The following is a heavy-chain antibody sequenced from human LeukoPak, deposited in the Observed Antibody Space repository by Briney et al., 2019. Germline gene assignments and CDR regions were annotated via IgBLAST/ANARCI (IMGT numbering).Heavy chain of an antibody. CDR1: GYTFTGYY. V-gene: IGHV1-2*02. D-gene: IGHD2-21*02. J-gene: IGHJ6*02. CDR2: INPNSGGT. CDR3: ARELVGVVTLLYGYGMDV. Sequence: ASVKVSCKASGYTFTGYYMHWVRQAPGQGLEWMGWINPNSGGTNYAQKFQGRVTMTRDTSISTAYMELSRLRSDDTAVYYCARELVGVVTLLYGYGMDVWGQGTTVTVSS.